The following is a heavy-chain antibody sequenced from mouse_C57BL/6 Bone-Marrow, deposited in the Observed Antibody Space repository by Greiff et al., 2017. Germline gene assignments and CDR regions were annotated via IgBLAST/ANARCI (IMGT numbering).Heavy chain of an antibody. CDR2: IYPRSGNT. Sequence: VKLVESGAELARPGASVKLSCKASGYTFTSYGISWVKQRTGQGLEWIGEIYPRSGNTYYNEKFKGKATLTADKSSSTAYMELRSLTSEDSAVYFCARPYAMDYWGQGTSVTVSS. CDR3: ARPYAMDY. CDR1: GYTFTSYG. V-gene: IGHV1-81*01. J-gene: IGHJ4*01.